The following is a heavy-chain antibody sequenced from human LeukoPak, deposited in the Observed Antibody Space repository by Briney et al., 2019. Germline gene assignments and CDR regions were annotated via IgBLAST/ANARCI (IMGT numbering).Heavy chain of an antibody. CDR3: ARDHSYSSNWSKGRDFDF. J-gene: IGHJ4*02. V-gene: IGHV3-21*01. CDR1: GFTFINYS. Sequence: GGSLRLSCTASGFTFINYSMNWVRQAPGKGLEWVSSISTNSAFIYYADSVRGRFTISRDNAKNSLSLQLNSLRAEDTALYYCARDHSYSSNWSKGRDFDFWGQGTLVTVSS. D-gene: IGHD6-13*01. CDR2: ISTNSAFI.